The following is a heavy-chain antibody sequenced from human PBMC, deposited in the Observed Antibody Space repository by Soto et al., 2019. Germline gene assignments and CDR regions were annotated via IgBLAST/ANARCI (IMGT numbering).Heavy chain of an antibody. D-gene: IGHD1-26*01. CDR3: TEVGAIFGDDY. V-gene: IGHV3-15*01. CDR2: IKSKTDGGTT. Sequence: VQLVESGGGVVQPGRSLRLSCAASGFTFSSYAMHWVRQAPGKGLEWVGRIKSKTDGGTTDYAAPVKGRFTISRDDSKNTLYLQMNSLKTEDTAVYYCTEVGAIFGDDYWGQGTLVTVSS. CDR1: GFTFSSYA. J-gene: IGHJ4*02.